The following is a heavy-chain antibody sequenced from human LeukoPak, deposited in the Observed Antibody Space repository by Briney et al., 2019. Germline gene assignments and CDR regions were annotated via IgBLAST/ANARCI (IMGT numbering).Heavy chain of an antibody. D-gene: IGHD1-26*01. CDR1: GFTFSDHY. CDR2: ISDIGGKT. V-gene: IGHV3-11*06. Sequence: GGSLRLSCGASGFTFSDHYMNCVRQAPGKGLEWVSYISDIGGKTNYADSVKGRFTISRDNAKNLLYLKMNSLRDEDTAVYYCARGPDSDSYYMGDYWGQGTLVTVSS. CDR3: ARGPDSDSYYMGDY. J-gene: IGHJ4*02.